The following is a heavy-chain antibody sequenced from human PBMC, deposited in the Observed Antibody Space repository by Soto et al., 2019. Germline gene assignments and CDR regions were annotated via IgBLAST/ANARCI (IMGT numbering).Heavy chain of an antibody. CDR1: GFKFDDYA. D-gene: IGHD6-19*01. V-gene: IGHV3-9*01. Sequence: EVELVESGGGLVQPGRSLRLSCVASGFKFDDYAMHWVRQVPGKGLEWVSGISWNSGFIAYADSVKGRFTISRDNVKDSVYLEMNSLTPEDTAFYYCAKDRSNSGWFLHFQSWGQGSLVTVSS. CDR3: AKDRSNSGWFLHFQS. J-gene: IGHJ1*01. CDR2: ISWNSGFI.